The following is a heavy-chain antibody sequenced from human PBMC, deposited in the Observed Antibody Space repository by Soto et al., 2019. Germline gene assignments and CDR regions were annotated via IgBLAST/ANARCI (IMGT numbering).Heavy chain of an antibody. V-gene: IGHV1-18*01. Sequence: GASVKVSCTASGYTFTSYGISWVRQAPGQGLEWMGWISAYNGNTNYAQKLQGRVTMTTDTSTSTAYMELRSLRSDDTAVYYCARGGRGLLDYYYYYMDVWGKGTTVTVSS. D-gene: IGHD4-17*01. CDR2: ISAYNGNT. CDR3: ARGGRGLLDYYYYYMDV. CDR1: GYTFTSYG. J-gene: IGHJ6*03.